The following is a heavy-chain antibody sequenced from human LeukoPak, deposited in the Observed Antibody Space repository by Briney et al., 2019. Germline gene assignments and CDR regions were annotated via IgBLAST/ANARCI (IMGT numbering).Heavy chain of an antibody. V-gene: IGHV3-30*02. D-gene: IGHD4-11*01. CDR1: VFTFSNYG. J-gene: IGHJ6*03. CDR2: IRYDGSNK. Sequence: PGGSLRLSCVPSVFTFSNYGMHWVRQAPGKGVEWVAFIRYDGSNKYCADSVKGRFTVSRDNTKNTLYLQMNSLRAEDTAAYYCAKEKNDYSDYSYMDVWGKGTTVTVSS. CDR3: AKEKNDYSDYSYMDV.